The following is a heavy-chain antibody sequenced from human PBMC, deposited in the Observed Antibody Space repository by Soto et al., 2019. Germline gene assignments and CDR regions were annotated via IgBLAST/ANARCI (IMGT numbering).Heavy chain of an antibody. CDR2: IYSGGST. J-gene: IGHJ6*02. Sequence: LRLSCAASGFSVSDNFMNWVRQAPGKGLEWVSIIYSGGSTFYADSVRGRFTISRDNSKNTLYLQMNSLRAEDTAVYYCARDPYGNMDRGLDVWGQGTSVTVSS. CDR1: GFSVSDNF. CDR3: ARDPYGNMDRGLDV. V-gene: IGHV3-53*01. D-gene: IGHD2-8*01.